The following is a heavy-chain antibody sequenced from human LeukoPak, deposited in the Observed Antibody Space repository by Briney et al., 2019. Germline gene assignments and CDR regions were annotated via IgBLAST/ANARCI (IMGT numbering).Heavy chain of an antibody. D-gene: IGHD3-10*01. CDR1: GGSFSGYY. J-gene: IGHJ4*02. CDR3: ARRRMVRGVITKGYFDY. CDR2: INHSGST. Sequence: SETLSLTCAVYGGSFSGYYWSWIRQPPGKGLEWIGEINHSGSTNYNPSLKSRVTISVDTSKNQFSLKLSSVTAADTAVYYCARRRMVRGVITKGYFDYWGQGTLVTVSS. V-gene: IGHV4-34*09.